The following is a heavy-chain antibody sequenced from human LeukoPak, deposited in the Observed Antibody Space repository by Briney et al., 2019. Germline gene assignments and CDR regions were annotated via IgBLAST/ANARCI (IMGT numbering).Heavy chain of an antibody. J-gene: IGHJ4*02. D-gene: IGHD3-10*01. CDR1: GGTFSSYA. V-gene: IGHV1-69*05. CDR3: ARESGITMVRGALDY. Sequence: SVKVSCKASGGTFSSYAISWVRQAPGQGLEWMGRIIPIFGTANYAQKFQGRVTITTDESTSTAYMELSSLRSEDTAMYYCARESGITMVRGALDYWGQGTLVTVSS. CDR2: IIPIFGTA.